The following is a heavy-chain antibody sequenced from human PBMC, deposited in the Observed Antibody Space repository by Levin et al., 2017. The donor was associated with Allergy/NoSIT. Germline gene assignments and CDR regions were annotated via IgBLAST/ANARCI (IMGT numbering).Heavy chain of an antibody. J-gene: IGHJ6*02. Sequence: GESLKISCAASGFTFSSYGMHWVRQAPGKGLEWVAVIWYDGSNKYYADSVKGRFTISRDNSKNTLYLQMNSLRAEDTAVYYCAKEYSSSWYPPHYYYGMDVWGQGTTVTVSS. V-gene: IGHV3-33*06. CDR2: IWYDGSNK. D-gene: IGHD6-13*01. CDR1: GFTFSSYG. CDR3: AKEYSSSWYPPHYYYGMDV.